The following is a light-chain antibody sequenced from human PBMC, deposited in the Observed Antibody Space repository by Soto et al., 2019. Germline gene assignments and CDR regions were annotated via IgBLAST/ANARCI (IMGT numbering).Light chain of an antibody. V-gene: IGKV3-20*01. CDR1: QSVKSSY. CDR3: QQYGSSPLT. J-gene: IGKJ1*01. Sequence: EIVMTQSPGTLSVSPGERATLSCRASQSVKSSYLAWHQQRPGKAPRLLIYGASSRATGIPERFSGSGSGADFTLTISRLEPEDCAVYYCQQYGSSPLTFGQGTKVDIK. CDR2: GAS.